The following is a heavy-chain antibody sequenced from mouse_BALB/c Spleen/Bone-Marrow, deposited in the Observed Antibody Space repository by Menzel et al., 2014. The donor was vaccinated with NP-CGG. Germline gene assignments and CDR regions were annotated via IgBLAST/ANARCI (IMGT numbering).Heavy chain of an antibody. Sequence: LQESGAELARPGASVKMSCQASGYTFTRYTMHWEKQRPGQGLEWIGYIIPSSGYTNYNQKFKDKATLTADKSSSTAYMQLSSLTSEDSAVYYCTIRYYAMDYWGRGTSVTVSS. CDR2: IIPSSGYT. CDR3: TIRYYAMDY. D-gene: IGHD1-1*01. J-gene: IGHJ4*01. V-gene: IGHV1-4*01. CDR1: GYTFTRYT.